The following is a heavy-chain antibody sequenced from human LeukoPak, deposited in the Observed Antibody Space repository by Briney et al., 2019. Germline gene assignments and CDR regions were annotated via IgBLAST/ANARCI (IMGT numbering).Heavy chain of an antibody. V-gene: IGHV3-23*01. Sequence: GGSLRLSCAASGFTFSNYAMSWVRQAPGKGLGWVSAISGSGYSRYYADSVKGRFIISRDNSRNTLYLQMNSLRDEDTAVYYCAKAYYFNSSAYYRPRTPFDYWGRGILVTVSS. J-gene: IGHJ4*02. CDR3: AKAYYFNSSAYYRPRTPFDY. CDR2: ISGSGYSR. D-gene: IGHD3-22*01. CDR1: GFTFSNYA.